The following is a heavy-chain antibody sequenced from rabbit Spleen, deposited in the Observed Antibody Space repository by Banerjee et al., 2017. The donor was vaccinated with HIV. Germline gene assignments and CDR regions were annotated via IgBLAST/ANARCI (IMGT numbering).Heavy chain of an antibody. V-gene: IGHV1S47*01. CDR3: ARDGAGGSYFAL. CDR1: GFDFRQYG. J-gene: IGHJ4*01. D-gene: IGHD8-1*01. CDR2: IDPVFGIT. Sequence: QEQLEESGGGLVQPGGSLKLSCKVSGFDFRQYGVTWVRQAPGKGLEWIGYIDPVFGITYYANWVYGRFSISRENAQNTVFLQMTSLTAADTATYFCARDGAGGSYFALWGQGTLVTVS.